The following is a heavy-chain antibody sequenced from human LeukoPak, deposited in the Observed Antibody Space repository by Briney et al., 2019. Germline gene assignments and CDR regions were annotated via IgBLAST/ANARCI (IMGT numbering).Heavy chain of an antibody. D-gene: IGHD6-6*01. CDR3: ARDHIEAPFDP. V-gene: IGHV6-1*01. J-gene: IGHJ5*02. CDR1: GDSVSSNSAA. CDR2: TYYRSKWYN. Sequence: SQTLSLTCAISGDSVSSNSAAWHWIRQSPSRGLEWLGRTYYRSKWYNDYAVSVKSRITINPDTSKNQSYLQLNSVTPEDTAVYYCARDHIEAPFDPWGQGTLVTVSS.